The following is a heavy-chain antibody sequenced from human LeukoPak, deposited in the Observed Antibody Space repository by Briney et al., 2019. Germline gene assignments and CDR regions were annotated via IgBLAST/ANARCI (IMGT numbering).Heavy chain of an antibody. V-gene: IGHV1-46*01. J-gene: IGHJ3*02. CDR2: INPSGGST. Sequence: GASVKVSCKASGYTFTSYYMHWVRQAPGQGLEWMGIINPSGGSTSYAQKFQGRVTMTRDTSTSTVYMELSSLRSEDTAVYYCARDSGGQQHGTALDAFDIWGQGTMVTVSS. CDR1: GYTFTSYY. CDR3: ARDSGGQQHGTALDAFDI. D-gene: IGHD6-13*01.